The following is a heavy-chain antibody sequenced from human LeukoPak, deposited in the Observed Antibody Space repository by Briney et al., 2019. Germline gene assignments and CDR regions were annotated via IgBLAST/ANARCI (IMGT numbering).Heavy chain of an antibody. V-gene: IGHV4-59*01. CDR3: AREVRGYIDY. J-gene: IGHJ4*02. Sequence: SETLSLTCTVSGGSISSYYWSWIRQPPGKGLEWIGYIYYSGSTNYSPSLKSRVTISVDTSKNQFSLKLSSVTAADTAVYYCAREVRGYIDYWGQGTLVTVSS. CDR2: IYYSGST. CDR1: GGSISSYY. D-gene: IGHD5-18*01.